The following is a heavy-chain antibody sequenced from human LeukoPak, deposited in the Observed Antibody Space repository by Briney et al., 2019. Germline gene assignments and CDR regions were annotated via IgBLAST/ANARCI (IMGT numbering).Heavy chain of an antibody. Sequence: SETLSLTCTVSGYSVSSGYYWGWIRQPPGKGLEWIGSIYHSGSTYYNPSLKSRVTISVDTSKNQFSLKLSSVTAADTAVYYCARGSRGRVGPWGQGTLVTVSS. V-gene: IGHV4-38-2*02. J-gene: IGHJ5*02. CDR3: ARGSRGRVGP. D-gene: IGHD6-6*01. CDR1: GYSVSSGYY. CDR2: IYHSGST.